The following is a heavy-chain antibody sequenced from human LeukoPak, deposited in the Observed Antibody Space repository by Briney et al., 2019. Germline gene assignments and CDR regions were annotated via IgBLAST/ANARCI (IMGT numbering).Heavy chain of an antibody. CDR2: VHNSGST. D-gene: IGHD1-26*01. CDR1: GGSVSSYH. V-gene: IGHV4-59*02. CDR3: VRDWEGFNFDI. Sequence: PSETLSLTCIVSGGSVSSYHWSWVRQPPGEGLEWIAYVHNSGSTNYNPSLKSRVIISVDSPKNQFSLKMNSVTAADTAVYYCVRDWEGFNFDIWGQGTMVTVSS. J-gene: IGHJ3*02.